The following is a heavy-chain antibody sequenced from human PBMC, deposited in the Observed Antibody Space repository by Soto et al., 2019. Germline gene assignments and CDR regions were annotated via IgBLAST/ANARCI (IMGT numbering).Heavy chain of an antibody. J-gene: IGHJ6*03. Sequence: GGSLRLSCAASGFTFSSYGMHWVRQAPGKGLEWVAVISYEGSNKYYADSVKGRFTISRDNSKNTLYLQMNSLRAEDTAVYYCAKDAGIAVAGKGYYYYYYYMDVWGKGTTVTVSS. D-gene: IGHD6-19*01. V-gene: IGHV3-30*18. CDR2: ISYEGSNK. CDR3: AKDAGIAVAGKGYYYYYYYMDV. CDR1: GFTFSSYG.